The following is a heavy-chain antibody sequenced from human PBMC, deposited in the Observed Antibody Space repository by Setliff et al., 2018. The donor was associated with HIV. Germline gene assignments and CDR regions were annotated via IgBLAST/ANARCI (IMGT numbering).Heavy chain of an antibody. D-gene: IGHD3-10*01. CDR2: IYSTGST. CDR1: GPSINIHY. J-gene: IGHJ4*02. Sequence: PSETLSLTCTVSGPSINIHYWSWIRQSPGKGFEWIGYIYSTGSTNYNPSLQSRVTISMVASRNQFSLKVTSVTAADTAVYYCVREGVRRGLGSGSFRYRAYYCDQWGQGTLVTVSS. V-gene: IGHV4-59*11. CDR3: VREGVRRGLGSGSFRYRAYYCDQ.